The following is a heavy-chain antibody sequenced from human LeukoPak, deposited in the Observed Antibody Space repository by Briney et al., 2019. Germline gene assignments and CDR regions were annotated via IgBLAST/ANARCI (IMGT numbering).Heavy chain of an antibody. D-gene: IGHD2/OR15-2a*01. CDR2: ISSRGTYK. V-gene: IGHV3-21*01. Sequence: GGSLRLSCAASGFSFSSYSLNWVRQAPGKGLEWVSSISSRGTYKNSADSLKGRFTISRDNAKNSLFLQMNTLRVEDTAVYYCARRMSYYFDYWGQGTLVTVSS. CDR3: ARRMSYYFDY. CDR1: GFSFSSYS. J-gene: IGHJ4*02.